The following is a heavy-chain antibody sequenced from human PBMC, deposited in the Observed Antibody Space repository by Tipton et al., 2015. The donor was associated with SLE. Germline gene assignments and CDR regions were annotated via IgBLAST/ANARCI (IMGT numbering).Heavy chain of an antibody. Sequence: SLRLSCSASGFTFSSYSMHWVRQAPGKGLEWVSSISTSRSYIYYADSVKGRFTISRDNPRNSLYLQMNSLRAEDTALYYCASDGEPDFDYWGQGTLVTVSS. J-gene: IGHJ4*02. CDR3: ASDGEPDFDY. D-gene: IGHD1-14*01. V-gene: IGHV3-21*01. CDR1: GFTFSSYS. CDR2: ISTSRSYI.